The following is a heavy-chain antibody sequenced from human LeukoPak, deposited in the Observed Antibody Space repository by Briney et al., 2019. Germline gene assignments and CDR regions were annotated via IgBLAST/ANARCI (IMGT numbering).Heavy chain of an antibody. Sequence: PGGSLRLSCAASGFTFSSYAMSWVRQAPGKGLEWVSAISGSGGSTYYADSVKGRFTISRDNSKNTLYLQMNSLRAEDTAVYYCAKDQGYCSSTSCCLWAGDWGQGTLVTVSS. J-gene: IGHJ4*02. CDR2: ISGSGGST. V-gene: IGHV3-23*01. CDR1: GFTFSSYA. CDR3: AKDQGYCSSTSCCLWAGD. D-gene: IGHD2-2*01.